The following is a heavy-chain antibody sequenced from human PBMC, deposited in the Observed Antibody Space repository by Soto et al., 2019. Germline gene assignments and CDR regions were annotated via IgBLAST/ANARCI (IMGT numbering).Heavy chain of an antibody. CDR2: IYYSGST. Sequence: SETLSLTCTVSGGSISSGGYYWSWIRQHPGKGLEWIGYIYYSGSTYYNPSLKSRVTISVDTSKNQFSLKLSSVTAADTAVYYCARDHGGKFDFWGQGILVTVSS. V-gene: IGHV4-31*03. CDR3: ARDHGGKFDF. CDR1: GGSISSGGYY. J-gene: IGHJ4*02.